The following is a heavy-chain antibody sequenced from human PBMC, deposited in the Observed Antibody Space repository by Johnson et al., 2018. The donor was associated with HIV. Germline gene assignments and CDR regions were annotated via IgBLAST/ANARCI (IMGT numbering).Heavy chain of an antibody. Sequence: QMLLVESGGGVVQPGRSLRLSCAASGFTFRSYSMHWVRQAPGKGLEWVAVISYGESNEYYADSVKGRFTISRDNAKNSLYLQMNSLRAEDTAVYYCASGWGIAASDAFDIWGQGTMVIVSS. CDR2: ISYGESNE. CDR1: GFTFRSYS. D-gene: IGHD6-13*01. J-gene: IGHJ3*02. CDR3: ASGWGIAASDAFDI. V-gene: IGHV3-30-3*01.